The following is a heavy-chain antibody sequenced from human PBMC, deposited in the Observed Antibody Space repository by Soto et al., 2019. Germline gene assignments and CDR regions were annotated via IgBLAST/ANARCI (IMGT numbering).Heavy chain of an antibody. D-gene: IGHD3-22*01. J-gene: IGHJ4*02. CDR1: GVTFTTYG. CDR2: IWYDGNNK. Sequence: QVQLVESGGGVVQPGRSLRLSCAASGVTFTTYGMHWVRQAPGKGLEWVAVIWYDGNNKYYADSVKGRFTISRDTSKNTLYLQMNSLRAEDTAVYYCARASTYYYDSSGYLGIDYWGQGTLVTVSS. CDR3: ARASTYYYDSSGYLGIDY. V-gene: IGHV3-33*01.